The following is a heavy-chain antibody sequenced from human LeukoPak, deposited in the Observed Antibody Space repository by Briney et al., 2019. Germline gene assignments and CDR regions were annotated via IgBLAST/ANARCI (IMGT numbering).Heavy chain of an antibody. CDR3: AKKTIVGATVDAFDI. Sequence: PGGSLRLSCAASGFTFSSYGMHWVRQAPGKGLEWVAFIRYDGSNKYYADSVKGRFTISRDNSKNTLYLQMNSLRAEDTAVYCCAKKTIVGATVDAFDIWGQGTMVTVSS. V-gene: IGHV3-30*02. CDR1: GFTFSSYG. CDR2: IRYDGSNK. J-gene: IGHJ3*02. D-gene: IGHD1-26*01.